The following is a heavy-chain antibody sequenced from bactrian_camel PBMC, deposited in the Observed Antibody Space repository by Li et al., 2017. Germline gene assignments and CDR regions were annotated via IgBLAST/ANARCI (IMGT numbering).Heavy chain of an antibody. D-gene: IGHD3*01. Sequence: HVQLVESGGGSVQAGGSLRLSCAAYGVTSNLYCVAWFRQAPGKEREAVARVPYTGGRTYYADSVTGRFTMARDNAAKDTVYLQMNSLKIEDTAVYYCALGSSRQATMTARGKGTQVTVS. V-gene: IGHV3S63*01. CDR1: GVTSNLYC. CDR2: VPYTGGRT. J-gene: IGHJ4*01.